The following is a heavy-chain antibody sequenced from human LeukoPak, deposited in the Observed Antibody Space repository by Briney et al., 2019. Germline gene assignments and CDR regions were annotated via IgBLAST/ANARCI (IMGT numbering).Heavy chain of an antibody. CDR3: ARERFGGAAYYFDY. V-gene: IGHV1-2*02. D-gene: IGHD3-10*01. CDR2: INPNSGGT. J-gene: IGHJ4*02. Sequence: ASVKVSCKASGYTFTGYYMHWVRQAPGQGLEWMGWINPNSGGTNYAQNFQGRVTMTRDTSISTAYMELSRLRPDDTAVYYCARERFGGAAYYFDYWGQGTLVTVSS. CDR1: GYTFTGYY.